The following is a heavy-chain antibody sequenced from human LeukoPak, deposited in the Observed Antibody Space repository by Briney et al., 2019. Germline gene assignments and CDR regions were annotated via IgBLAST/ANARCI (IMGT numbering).Heavy chain of an antibody. J-gene: IGHJ6*03. V-gene: IGHV4-34*01. CDR2: INHSGST. D-gene: IGHD4-17*01. Sequence: PSETLSLTCAVYGGSFSGYCWSWIRQPPGKGLEWIGEINHSGSTNYNPSLKSRVTISVDTSKNQFSLKLSSVTAADTAVYYCARGDKMTTDPLRYYYHIDVWGKGTTVTVSS. CDR1: GGSFSGYC. CDR3: ARGDKMTTDPLRYYYHIDV.